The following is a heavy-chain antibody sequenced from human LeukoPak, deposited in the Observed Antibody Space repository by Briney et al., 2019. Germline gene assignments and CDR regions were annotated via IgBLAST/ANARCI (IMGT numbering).Heavy chain of an antibody. CDR1: GGSISSSSYH. V-gene: IGHV4-39*01. Sequence: SQTLSLTCTVSGGSISSSSYHWAWIPQSPGKGLQWIASISYSVTTYYNPSLKSRVTISIDTSKNQFSLKLSSVTAADTAVYYCARHLRGATIYYEYWGQGTLVTVSS. CDR2: ISYSVTT. CDR3: ARHLRGATIYYEY. D-gene: IGHD1-26*01. J-gene: IGHJ4*01.